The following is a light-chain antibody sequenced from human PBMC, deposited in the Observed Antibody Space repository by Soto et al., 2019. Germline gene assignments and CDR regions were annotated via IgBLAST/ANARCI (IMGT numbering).Light chain of an antibody. J-gene: IGLJ2*01. Sequence: QSALTQPPSVSGSPGQSVTISCTGTSSDVGSYNRVSWYQQPPGTAPKLMIYEVSNRPSGVPDRFSGSKSGNTASLTISGLQAEDEADYYCSSYTSSITAHVVFGGGTKLTVL. CDR1: SSDVGSYNR. CDR3: SSYTSSITAHVV. CDR2: EVS. V-gene: IGLV2-18*02.